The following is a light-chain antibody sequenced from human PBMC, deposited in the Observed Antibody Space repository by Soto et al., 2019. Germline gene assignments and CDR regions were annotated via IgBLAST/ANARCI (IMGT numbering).Light chain of an antibody. CDR1: QSIDTY. CDR3: QQSYMDPIT. Sequence: DIQMTQSPSSLSASVGDRVTITCRASQSIDTYLNWYQQKPGKAPNLLIYDASRLQSGVPSRFSGSGGGTDFTLSISSVQPEDFATYFCQQSYMDPITFGQGTRLEIK. CDR2: DAS. V-gene: IGKV1-39*01. J-gene: IGKJ5*01.